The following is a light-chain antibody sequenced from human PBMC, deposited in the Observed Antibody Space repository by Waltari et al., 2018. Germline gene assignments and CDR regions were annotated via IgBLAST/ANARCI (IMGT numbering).Light chain of an antibody. CDR1: QDIRNW. Sequence: DIQMTQSPSSVSASVGDRVTITCRASQDIRNWLAWYQQKPGKAPNFLIYATSILQTGVPSRFSGSGSGTEFTLTISSLQPEDFATYYCQQANSFPITFGPGTKVDIK. V-gene: IGKV1-12*01. CDR3: QQANSFPIT. J-gene: IGKJ3*01. CDR2: ATS.